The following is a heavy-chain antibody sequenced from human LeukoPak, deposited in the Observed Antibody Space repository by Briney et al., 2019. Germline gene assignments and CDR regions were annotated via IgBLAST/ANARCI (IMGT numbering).Heavy chain of an antibody. Sequence: GGSLRLSCAASGFTFGSYAMSWVRQTPGKGLEWVSALGDGGHNTYYADSVKGRFSISRDNSKNTLYLQMNSLRAEDTAVYYCARLVRELLGDDAFDIWGRGTMVTVSS. V-gene: IGHV3-23*01. CDR3: ARLVRELLGDDAFDI. CDR2: LGDGGHNT. D-gene: IGHD1-26*01. CDR1: GFTFGSYA. J-gene: IGHJ3*02.